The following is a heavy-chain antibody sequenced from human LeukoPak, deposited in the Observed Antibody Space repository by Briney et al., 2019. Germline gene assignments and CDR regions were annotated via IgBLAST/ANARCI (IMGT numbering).Heavy chain of an antibody. CDR3: AREATWGQWYFDH. CDR1: GLTFRDHG. CDR2: IAADGGVK. D-gene: IGHD6-19*01. V-gene: IGHV3-30*03. Sequence: GTSLRLSCVASGLTFRDHGMDWVRQAPGKGLEWVAVIAADGGVKQYADSVKGRFTLSRDNSKNTLFLQMNSLSVADTAVYYCAREATWGQWYFDHWGQGTPVTVSS. J-gene: IGHJ4*02.